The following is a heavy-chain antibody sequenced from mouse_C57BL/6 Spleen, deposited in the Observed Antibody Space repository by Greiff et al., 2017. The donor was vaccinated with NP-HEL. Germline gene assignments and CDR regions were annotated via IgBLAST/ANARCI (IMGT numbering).Heavy chain of an antibody. J-gene: IGHJ3*01. CDR2: IDPETGGT. D-gene: IGHD2-3*01. V-gene: IGHV1-15*01. CDR1: GYTFTDYE. CDR3: TRGRWLLRGFAY. Sequence: VQRVESGAELVRPGASVTLSCKASGYTFTDYEMHWVKQTPVHGLEWIGAIDPETGGTAYNQKFKGKAILTADKSSSTAYMELRSLTSEDSAVYYCTRGRWLLRGFAYWGQGTLVTVSA.